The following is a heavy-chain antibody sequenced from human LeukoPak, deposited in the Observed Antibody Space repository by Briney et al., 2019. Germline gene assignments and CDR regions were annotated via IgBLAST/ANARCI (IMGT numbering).Heavy chain of an antibody. D-gene: IGHD3-16*01. CDR2: IYYSGST. CDR3: ARHKPGTYYYGMDV. CDR1: DGSISSYF. J-gene: IGHJ6*02. Sequence: SETLSLICTVSDGSISSYFWSWIRQPPGKGLEWIGYIYYSGSTNYNPSLKSRVTISVDTSKNQFFLKLSSVTAADTAVYYCARHKPGTYYYGMDVWGQGTTVTVSS. V-gene: IGHV4-59*08.